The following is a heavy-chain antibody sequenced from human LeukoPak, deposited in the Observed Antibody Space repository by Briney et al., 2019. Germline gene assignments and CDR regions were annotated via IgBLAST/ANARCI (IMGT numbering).Heavy chain of an antibody. V-gene: IGHV3-43*01. CDR3: AKDLTYESSGSVIDH. CDR1: GFIFEDYT. CDR2: VNWHGTT. D-gene: IGHD3-22*01. Sequence: RGSLRLSCAASGFIFEDYTMHWVRQVPGKTLEWVSLVNWHGTTYYADSLKGRFTISRDNSKNSLYLQMDSLRTEDTAFYYCAKDLTYESSGSVIDHWGLGTLVTVSS. J-gene: IGHJ4*02.